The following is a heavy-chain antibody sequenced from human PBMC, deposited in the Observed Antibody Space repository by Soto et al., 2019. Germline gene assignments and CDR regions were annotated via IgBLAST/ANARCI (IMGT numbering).Heavy chain of an antibody. CDR3: AKYCSGDVCFDY. D-gene: IGHD2-8*02. Sequence: PGGALRLASASSGFTFSSCSMNWVRQAPGKGLEWVSFISGIGDTKYYADSVKGRFTISRDNAKNSLYLQMSSLRDEDTAVYYCAKYCSGDVCFDYWGQGTLVSVSS. V-gene: IGHV3-48*02. J-gene: IGHJ4*02. CDR1: GFTFSSCS. CDR2: ISGIGDTK.